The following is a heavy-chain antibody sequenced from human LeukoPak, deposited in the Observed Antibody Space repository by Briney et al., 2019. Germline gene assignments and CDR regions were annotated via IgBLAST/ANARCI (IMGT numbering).Heavy chain of an antibody. Sequence: GGSLRLSCAASGFTFSSYEMNWVRQAPGKGLEWVANINEDGSETYSVDSVRGRFTISRDNARNSLYLQMNSLRAEDTAVYYCARGLVAVAGIDYWGQGTLVTVSS. CDR1: GFTFSSYE. J-gene: IGHJ4*02. CDR2: INEDGSET. CDR3: ARGLVAVAGIDY. V-gene: IGHV3-7*01. D-gene: IGHD6-19*01.